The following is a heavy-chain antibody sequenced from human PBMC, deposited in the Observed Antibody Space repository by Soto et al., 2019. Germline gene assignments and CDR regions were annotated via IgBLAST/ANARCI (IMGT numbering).Heavy chain of an antibody. CDR2: ISYDGSNK. D-gene: IGHD5-12*01. Sequence: SLRLSCAASGFNLSSYAMHWVRQAPVKGLEWVAVISYDGSNKYYADSVKGRFTISRDNSKNTLYLQMNSLRAEDTAVYYSTKIIVARMWSYYYGMDVWRQGNTVTVSS. CDR3: TKIIVARMWSYYYGMDV. V-gene: IGHV3-30-3*02. J-gene: IGHJ6*02. CDR1: GFNLSSYA.